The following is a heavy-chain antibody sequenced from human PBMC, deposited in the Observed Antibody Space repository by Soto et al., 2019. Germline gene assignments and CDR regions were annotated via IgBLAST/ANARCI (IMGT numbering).Heavy chain of an antibody. CDR2: ISYDGSNK. CDR3: ARPPTSGYDYFDY. CDR1: GFTFSSYA. J-gene: IGHJ4*02. Sequence: GGSLRLSCAASGFTFSSYAMHWVRQAPGKGLEWVAVISYDGSNKYYADSVKGRFTISRDNSKNTLYLQMNSLRAEDTAVYYCARPPTSGYDYFDYGGQGTLVTVSS. V-gene: IGHV3-30*04. D-gene: IGHD5-12*01.